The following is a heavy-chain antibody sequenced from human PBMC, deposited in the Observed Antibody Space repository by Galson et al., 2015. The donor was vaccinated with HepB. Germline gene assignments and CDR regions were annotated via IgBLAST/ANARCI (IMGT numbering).Heavy chain of an antibody. J-gene: IGHJ4*02. CDR1: GFTFSSYA. D-gene: IGHD2-15*01. V-gene: IGHV3-64D*06. Sequence: SLRLSCAASGFTFSSYAMHWVRQAPGKGLEYVSAISSNGGSTYYADSVKGRFTISRDDSKNTLYLQMSSLRAEDTAVYYCVKDLNGYCSGGSCRNYWGLGTLVTVSS. CDR3: VKDLNGYCSGGSCRNY. CDR2: ISSNGGST.